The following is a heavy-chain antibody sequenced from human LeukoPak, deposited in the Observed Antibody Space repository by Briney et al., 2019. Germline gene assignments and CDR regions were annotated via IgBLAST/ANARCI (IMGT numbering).Heavy chain of an antibody. CDR2: ISGSGDRT. CDR3: VKDRDFWSGLDV. V-gene: IGHV3-21*04. Sequence: GGSLRLSCAASGFTFSSYSMNWVRQAPGKGPEWVSAISGSGDRTDYADSVRGRFTISRDNAKNSLYLQMNSLKLEDTALYYCVKDRDFWSGLDVWGQGTMVTVS. D-gene: IGHD3-3*01. CDR1: GFTFSSYS. J-gene: IGHJ6*02.